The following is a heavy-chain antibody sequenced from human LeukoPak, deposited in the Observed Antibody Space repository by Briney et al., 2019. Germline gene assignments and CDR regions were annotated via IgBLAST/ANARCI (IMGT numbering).Heavy chain of an antibody. D-gene: IGHD3-22*01. Sequence: PSESLSLTCAASGCSFSPYAMSWIRQPAGKGLEWIGRIYASGSTTYNPSLQSRVTISVDKSKNHFSLYLRSVTAADTAVYYCARLSNYYDTTSGYYYSFDHWGQGTLVTVSS. V-gene: IGHV4-4*07. CDR3: ARLSNYYDTTSGYYYSFDH. J-gene: IGHJ4*02. CDR1: GCSFSPYA. CDR2: IYASGST.